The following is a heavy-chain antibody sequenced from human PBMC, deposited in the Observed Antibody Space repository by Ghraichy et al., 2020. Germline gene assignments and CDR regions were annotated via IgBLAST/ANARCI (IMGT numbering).Heavy chain of an antibody. V-gene: IGHV1-69*13. CDR3: ARRTTQWTNPSPQSYYYYGMDV. Sequence: SVKVSCKASGGTFSSYAISWVRQAPGQGLEWMGGIIPIFGTANYAQKFQGRVTITADESTSTAYMELSSLRSEDTAVYYCARRTTQWTNPSPQSYYYYGMDVWGQGTTVTVSS. CDR1: GGTFSSYA. CDR2: IIPIFGTA. J-gene: IGHJ6*02. D-gene: IGHD4-17*01.